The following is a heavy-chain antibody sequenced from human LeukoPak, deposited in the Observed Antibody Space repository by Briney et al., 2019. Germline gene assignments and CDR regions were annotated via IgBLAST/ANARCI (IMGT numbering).Heavy chain of an antibody. D-gene: IGHD2-2*01. Sequence: SETLSLICTVSSGSVNSYYWSWIRQPPGKGLEWIGYIYYSGSTNYNPSLKSRVTISVDTSKNQFSLKLSSVTAADTAVYYCARVPAAPRLYMDVWGQGTTVTVSS. CDR2: IYYSGST. CDR1: SGSVNSYY. CDR3: ARVPAAPRLYMDV. V-gene: IGHV4-59*02. J-gene: IGHJ6*02.